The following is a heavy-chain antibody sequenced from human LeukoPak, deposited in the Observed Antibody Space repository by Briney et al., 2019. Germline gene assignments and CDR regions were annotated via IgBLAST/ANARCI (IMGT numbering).Heavy chain of an antibody. D-gene: IGHD3-22*01. CDR3: ARQPYYYDSSGLD. J-gene: IGHJ4*02. CDR2: IYPGDSDT. CDR1: GYIFTSYW. Sequence: GESLQISGKGSGYIFTSYWIGWVRQLPGKGLEWMGIIYPGDSDTRYSPSFQGQVTISADKSISTAYLQWSSLKASDTAMYYCARQPYYYDSSGLDWGQGTLVTVSS. V-gene: IGHV5-51*01.